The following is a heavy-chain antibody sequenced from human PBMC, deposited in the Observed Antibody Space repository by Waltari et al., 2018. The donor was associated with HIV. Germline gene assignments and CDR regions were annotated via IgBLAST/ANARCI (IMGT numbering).Heavy chain of an antibody. V-gene: IGHV1-18*01. D-gene: IGHD3-22*01. Sequence: QVHLVQSGAELRKPGASVTVSCKASGYNFTNYGITWVRQAPGQGLEWMGWISGYNGDTKYAQKVRGRVTMTTDTSTSTAYLEMGSLRFDDTAVYYCARDHYYGSSGYYSDYWGQGTLVTVPS. CDR1: GYNFTNYG. CDR2: ISGYNGDT. CDR3: ARDHYYGSSGYYSDY. J-gene: IGHJ4*02.